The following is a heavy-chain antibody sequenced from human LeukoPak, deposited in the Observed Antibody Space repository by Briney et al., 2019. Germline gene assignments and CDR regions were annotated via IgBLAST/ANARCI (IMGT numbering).Heavy chain of an antibody. CDR1: GFTFTDYY. CDR3: ARDGHYDILTGYFQD. CDR2: ITNSGTTI. Sequence: PGGSLRLSCAASGFTFTDYYMSWIRQAPGKGLEWVSYITNSGTTIYYADSVRGRFTISRDNAKNSLYLQMNSLRAEDTAVYYCARDGHYDILTGYFQDWGQGTLVTVSS. J-gene: IGHJ1*01. V-gene: IGHV3-11*01. D-gene: IGHD3-9*01.